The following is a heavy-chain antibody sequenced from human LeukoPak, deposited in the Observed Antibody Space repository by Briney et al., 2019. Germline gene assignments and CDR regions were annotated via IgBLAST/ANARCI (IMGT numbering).Heavy chain of an antibody. CDR1: GGSFSRYY. V-gene: IGHV4-4*07. D-gene: IGHD3-22*01. J-gene: IGHJ3*02. Sequence: SSETLTLTCSVSGGSFSRYYWIWIRQPAGKGLEWIGRIYTSGSTNYNPSLKSRVTMSVDTSKNQFSLKLTPVTTADTAAYYCATTAWAGGYYFPDAFDIWGQGTMVTVSS. CDR2: IYTSGST. CDR3: ATTAWAGGYYFPDAFDI.